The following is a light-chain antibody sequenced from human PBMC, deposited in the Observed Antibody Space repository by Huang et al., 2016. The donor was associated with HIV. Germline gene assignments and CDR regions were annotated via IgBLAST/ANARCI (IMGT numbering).Light chain of an antibody. Sequence: EIVLTQSPGTLSLSPGERATLSCRASQSVSSNYLAWYQQTPGQAPRLLIYGAASRATGIPDRFSVSGSGTDFTLTISRLEPEDFAVYYCQQYGSSLLTFGGGTKVEIK. CDR3: QQYGSSLLT. CDR2: GAA. J-gene: IGKJ4*01. CDR1: QSVSSNY. V-gene: IGKV3-20*01.